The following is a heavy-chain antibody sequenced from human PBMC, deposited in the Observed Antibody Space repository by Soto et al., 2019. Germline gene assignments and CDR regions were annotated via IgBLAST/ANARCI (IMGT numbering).Heavy chain of an antibody. V-gene: IGHV3-33*01. Sequence: GGSLRLSCSASGCTFSSYGMHWVRQAPGKGLEWVAVIWYDGSNKYYADSVKGRFTISRDNSKNTLYLQMNSLRAEDTAVYYCARDGKLTYYGMDVWGEGTTVTVYS. CDR3: ARDGKLTYYGMDV. J-gene: IGHJ6*04. CDR2: IWYDGSNK. CDR1: GCTFSSYG.